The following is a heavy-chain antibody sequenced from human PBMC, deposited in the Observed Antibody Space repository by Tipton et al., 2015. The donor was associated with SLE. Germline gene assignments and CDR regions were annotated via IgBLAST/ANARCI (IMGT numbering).Heavy chain of an antibody. J-gene: IGHJ3*02. V-gene: IGHV4-39*07. CDR3: ASKSNDAFDI. CDR2: INHSGST. Sequence: TLSLTCTVSGGSIISTTYYWGWIRRPPGKGLGWIGTINHSGSTYYNPSLRSRVTVSVDTSKNQFSLKVSSVTAADTAIYYCASKSNDAFDIWGRGTMVTVSS. CDR1: GGSIISTTYY.